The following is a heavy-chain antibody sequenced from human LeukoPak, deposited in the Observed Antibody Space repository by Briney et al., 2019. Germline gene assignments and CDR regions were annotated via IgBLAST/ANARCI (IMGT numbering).Heavy chain of an antibody. V-gene: IGHV4-30-4*01. D-gene: IGHD2-2*02. CDR2: IYYSAIT. CDR3: ARSCCSSNSYYRYLGY. CDR1: GGSISSDDCY. Sequence: PSETLSLTCTVSGGSISSDDCYWSWLRQPPGKGREWNGYIYYSAITYYNPSLKSRVTISVATSKTQFSLKLSSVTAAATAVYYCARSCCSSNSYYRYLGYWGKGTLVTVS. J-gene: IGHJ4*02.